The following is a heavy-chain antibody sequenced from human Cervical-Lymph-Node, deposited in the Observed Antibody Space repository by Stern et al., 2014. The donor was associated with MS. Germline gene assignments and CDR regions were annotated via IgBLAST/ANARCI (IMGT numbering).Heavy chain of an antibody. V-gene: IGHV1-8*01. CDR3: ARHDEYRTPWGDYYQGLDV. Sequence: QVQLVQSGAEVKKPGASVKVSCKSSGYTFTSYDINWVRQAPGQGLEWLGCMNPNSGDTAYAQKFQGRVAMTMNTSITTAYMELNSLRSEDTAVYYCARHDEYRTPWGDYYQGLDVWGQGTTVTVSS. D-gene: IGHD2-21*01. J-gene: IGHJ6*02. CDR2: MNPNSGDT. CDR1: GYTFTSYD.